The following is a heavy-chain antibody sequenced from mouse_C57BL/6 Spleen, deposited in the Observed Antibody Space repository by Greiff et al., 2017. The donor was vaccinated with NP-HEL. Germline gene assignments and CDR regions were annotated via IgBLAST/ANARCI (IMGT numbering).Heavy chain of an antibody. D-gene: IGHD3-2*02. V-gene: IGHV5-17*01. Sequence: EVKLVESGGGLVKPGGSLKLSCAASGFTFSDYGMHWVRQAPEKGLEWVAYISSGSSTIYYADTVKGRFTISRDNAKNTLFLQMTSLRSEDTAMYYCARSGGQLRLEGFAYWGQGTLVTVSA. CDR3: ARSGGQLRLEGFAY. CDR2: ISSGSSTI. CDR1: GFTFSDYG. J-gene: IGHJ3*01.